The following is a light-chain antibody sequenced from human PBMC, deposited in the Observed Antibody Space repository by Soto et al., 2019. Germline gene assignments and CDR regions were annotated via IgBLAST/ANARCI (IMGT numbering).Light chain of an antibody. Sequence: QSALTQPASVSGSPGQSITISCTGTSSDVGGYNYVSWYQHHPGKAPKLKIYDVNNRPSGVSNRFSGSKSGNTASLTISGLQADDEADYYCSSYTGSSTLLVFGGGTKLTVL. V-gene: IGLV2-14*03. CDR2: DVN. CDR3: SSYTGSSTLLV. J-gene: IGLJ2*01. CDR1: SSDVGGYNY.